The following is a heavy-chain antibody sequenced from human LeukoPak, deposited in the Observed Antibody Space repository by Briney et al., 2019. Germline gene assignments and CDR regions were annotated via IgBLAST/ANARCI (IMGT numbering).Heavy chain of an antibody. CDR1: GFTFCNAW. D-gene: IGHD1-26*01. CDR3: TTEGEVGVTTLDY. V-gene: IGHV3-15*01. Sequence: PGGSLRLFCAASGFTFCNAWMNCVRHAPGKGLEGGGRIKSKTNGGTTDYAAPVKGRFIISRDDSKNTLFLQMNRLNIEETAVYYCTTEGEVGVTTLDYWGQGTLVTVSS. J-gene: IGHJ4*02. CDR2: IKSKTNGGTT.